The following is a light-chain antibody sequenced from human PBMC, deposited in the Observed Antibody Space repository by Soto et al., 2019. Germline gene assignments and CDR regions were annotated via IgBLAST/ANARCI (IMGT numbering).Light chain of an antibody. CDR1: QSISSY. CDR3: RQSYTLSPLT. J-gene: IGKJ4*01. Sequence: DIQMTQSPSPLSASVGHRDTITSRGRQSISSYLSWYQKPGKAPKLLIYAASNLQSGVPSRLSGSGSGTVFTLTISSLQPEDVATYFCRQSYTLSPLTFGGGTKVDIK. CDR2: AAS. V-gene: IGKV1-39*01.